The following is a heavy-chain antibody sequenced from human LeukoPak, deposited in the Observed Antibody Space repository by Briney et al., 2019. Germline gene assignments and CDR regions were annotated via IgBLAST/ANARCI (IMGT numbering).Heavy chain of an antibody. J-gene: IGHJ1*01. D-gene: IGHD6-19*01. CDR1: GFTFSSYA. CDR2: ISGGGGST. CDR3: AIPPTGYSSGWAPN. Sequence: GGSLRLSCAASGFTFSSYAMSWVRQAPGKGLEWVSAISGGGGSTYYADSVKGRFTISRDNSKNTLYLQMNSLRAEDTAVYYCAIPPTGYSSGWAPNWGQGTLVTVSS. V-gene: IGHV3-23*01.